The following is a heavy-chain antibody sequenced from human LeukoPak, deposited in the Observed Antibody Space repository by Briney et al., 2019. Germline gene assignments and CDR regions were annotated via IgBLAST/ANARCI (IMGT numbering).Heavy chain of an antibody. Sequence: ASVKVSCKASGYTFTSYAMHWVRQAPGQRLEWMGWINAGNGNTKYSQKFQGRVTMTEDTSTDTAYMELSSLRSEDTAVYYCATVPTGNRDYWGQGTLVTVSS. D-gene: IGHD1-1*01. CDR3: ATVPTGNRDY. V-gene: IGHV1-3*01. CDR1: GYTFTSYA. J-gene: IGHJ4*02. CDR2: INAGNGNT.